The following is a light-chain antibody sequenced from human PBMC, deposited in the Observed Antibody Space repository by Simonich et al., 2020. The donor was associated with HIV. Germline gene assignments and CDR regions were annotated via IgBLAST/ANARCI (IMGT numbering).Light chain of an antibody. J-gene: IGKJ4*01. V-gene: IGKV1-33*01. Sequence: DIHMTQSPFSLSASVGNRVTITCQASQYISNYLNLYKQKPGKAPKLLLYDASNLETGVPSTFSGSGSGTDFTFTISSLQPEDIATYYCQQYENLPLTFGGGTKVEI. CDR1: QYISNY. CDR3: QQYENLPLT. CDR2: DAS.